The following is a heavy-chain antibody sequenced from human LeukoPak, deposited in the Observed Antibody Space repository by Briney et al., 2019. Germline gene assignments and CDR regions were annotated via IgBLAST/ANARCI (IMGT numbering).Heavy chain of an antibody. V-gene: IGHV3-23*01. CDR1: GFTFSDTW. CDR3: AKRAPLTGGAFDI. CDR2: ISGSGGST. J-gene: IGHJ3*02. Sequence: GGSLRLSCVASGFTFSDTWMHWVRQAPGKGLEWVSVISGSGGSTYYADSVKGRFTISRDNSKNTLYLQMNSLRAEDTAVYYCAKRAPLTGGAFDIWGQGTMVTVSS. D-gene: IGHD3-9*01.